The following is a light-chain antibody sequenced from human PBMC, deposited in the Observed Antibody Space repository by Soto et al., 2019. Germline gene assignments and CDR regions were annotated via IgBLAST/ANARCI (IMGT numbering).Light chain of an antibody. V-gene: IGKV1-5*03. CDR2: TAS. CDR3: QQFHRYPWT. Sequence: DIQMTQSPSTLSASVGARVTITCRASQSISDLLAWYQQKPGKAPKLLIYTASNLESGVPFRFSGSGSGTEFALTISSLQPDDFATYYCQQFHRYPWTFGQGTKVEIK. CDR1: QSISDL. J-gene: IGKJ1*01.